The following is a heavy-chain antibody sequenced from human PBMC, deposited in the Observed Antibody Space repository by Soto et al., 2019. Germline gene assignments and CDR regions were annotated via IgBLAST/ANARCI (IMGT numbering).Heavy chain of an antibody. CDR2: IIPIFGTA. Sequence: ASVKVSCKASGGTFSSYAISWVRQAPGQGLEWMGGIIPIFGTANYAQKFQGRVTISRDNSKNTLYLQMNSLRAEDTAVYYCAKVTAATPRHYYYYGMDVWGQGTTVTVSS. CDR1: GGTFSSYA. D-gene: IGHD2-15*01. CDR3: AKVTAATPRHYYYYGMDV. V-gene: IGHV1-69*05. J-gene: IGHJ6*02.